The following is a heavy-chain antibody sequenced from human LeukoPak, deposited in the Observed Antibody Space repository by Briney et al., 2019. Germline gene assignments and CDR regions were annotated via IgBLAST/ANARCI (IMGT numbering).Heavy chain of an antibody. J-gene: IGHJ4*02. Sequence: SETLSLTCSVSGVSINSSIYFWGWLRPPPGRGVEWRGSIYYRGSPHYNPPLKSRVTISVDTSKIQFSLKLSTVTAADTAVYYCARGSAYCSGGSCYSVGKHQRPLDYWGQGTLVTVSS. CDR3: ARGSAYCSGGSCYSVGKHQRPLDY. CDR1: GVSINSSIYF. D-gene: IGHD2-15*01. V-gene: IGHV4-39*07. CDR2: IYYRGSP.